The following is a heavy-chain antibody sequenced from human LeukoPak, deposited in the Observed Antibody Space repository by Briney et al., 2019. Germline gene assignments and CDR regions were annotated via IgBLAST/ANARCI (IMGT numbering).Heavy chain of an antibody. CDR3: TRLDCSSTSCSDY. V-gene: IGHV3-73*01. D-gene: IGHD2-2*01. CDR1: GFTFSGSA. CDR2: IRSKANSYAT. Sequence: PGGSLRLSCAASGFTFSGSAMHWVRQASGKGLEWVGRIRSKANSYATAYAPSVKGRFTISRDDSKNTAYLQMNSLKTEDTAVYYCTRLDCSSTSCSDYWGQGTLVTVSS. J-gene: IGHJ4*02.